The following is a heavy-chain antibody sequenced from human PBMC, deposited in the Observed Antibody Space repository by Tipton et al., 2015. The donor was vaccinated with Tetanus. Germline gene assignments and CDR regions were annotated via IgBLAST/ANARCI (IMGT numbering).Heavy chain of an antibody. CDR2: IYYSGST. CDR1: GGSISSSSYY. CDR3: ARRYCSGGSCYSEGGYYFDY. Sequence: TLSLTCTVSGGSISSSSYYWGWIRQPPGKGLEWIGSIYYSGSTYYNPSLKSRVTISVDTSKNQFPLKLSSVTAADTAVYYCARRYCSGGSCYSEGGYYFDYWGQGTLVTVSS. D-gene: IGHD2-15*01. V-gene: IGHV4-39*01. J-gene: IGHJ4*02.